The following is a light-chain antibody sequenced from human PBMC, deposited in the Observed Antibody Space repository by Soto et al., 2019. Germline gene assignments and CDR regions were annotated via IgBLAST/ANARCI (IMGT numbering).Light chain of an antibody. Sequence: IQMTQSPSSLSASVGDRVTITCRESQSIVRNLNWYQQKPGKAPELLIYTASNLESGVPSRFSGSGSGTDFALTISSLQPEDSAVYYCQQSHSSPLSFGGGTKVDIK. V-gene: IGKV1-39*01. J-gene: IGKJ4*01. CDR1: QSIVRN. CDR3: QQSHSSPLS. CDR2: TAS.